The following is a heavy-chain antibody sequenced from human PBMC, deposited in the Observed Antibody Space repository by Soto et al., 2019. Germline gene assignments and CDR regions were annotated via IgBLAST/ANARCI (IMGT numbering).Heavy chain of an antibody. J-gene: IGHJ6*02. Sequence: EVQLVESGGGLVQPGRSLRLSCAASGFTFDEYAMHWVRQAPGKGLEWVSGIRWNSGNRDYADSVKGRFTISRDNAKNSRYLQMNSLRAEGTALYYCVKDRVAVAMSSYGMDVWGQGTTVTVSS. CDR2: IRWNSGNR. V-gene: IGHV3-9*01. CDR3: VKDRVAVAMSSYGMDV. D-gene: IGHD6-19*01. CDR1: GFTFDEYA.